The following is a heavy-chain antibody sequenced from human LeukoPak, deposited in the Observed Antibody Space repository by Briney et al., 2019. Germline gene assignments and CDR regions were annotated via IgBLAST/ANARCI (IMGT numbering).Heavy chain of an antibody. V-gene: IGHV4-59*01. J-gene: IGHJ4*02. D-gene: IGHD3-10*01. CDR3: ARGTYGSGTDYAGGFDY. CDR2: IYFTGST. Sequence: SETLPLTCTVSGGSISSYYWSWIRQPPGKGLEWIGYIYFTGSTNYNPSLKSRVTISVDTSKNQFSLKLSSVTAADTAGYYCARGTYGSGTDYAGGFDYWGQGTLVTVSS. CDR1: GGSISSYY.